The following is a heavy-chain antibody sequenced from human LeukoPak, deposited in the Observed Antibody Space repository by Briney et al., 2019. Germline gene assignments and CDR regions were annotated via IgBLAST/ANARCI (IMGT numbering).Heavy chain of an antibody. CDR3: ARAPRDTDAFDI. V-gene: IGHV1-46*01. J-gene: IGHJ3*02. D-gene: IGHD5-18*01. Sequence: GASVKVSCKASGYTFTSYAMNWVRQAPGQGLEWTGIINPSGGSTSYAQKFQGRVTMTRDTSTSTVYMELSSLRSEDTAVYYCARAPRDTDAFDIWGQGTMVTVSS. CDR1: GYTFTSYA. CDR2: INPSGGST.